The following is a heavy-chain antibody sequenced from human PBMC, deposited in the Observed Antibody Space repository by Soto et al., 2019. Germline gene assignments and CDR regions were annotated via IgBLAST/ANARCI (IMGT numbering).Heavy chain of an antibody. J-gene: IGHJ3*02. CDR1: GFIFGNYM. CDR3: APHVHCSGGSCHYDAFDI. Sequence: EVQLLESGGGLVQPGESLRLSRAFSGFIFGNYMMTWVRQAPGKGLEWVSTIRDGGESTYYADSVKGRFTISRDNSKNTLCLQMDSLGVEDTAVYYCAPHVHCSGGSCHYDAFDIRGQGTMVTVSS. CDR2: IRDGGEST. D-gene: IGHD2-15*01. V-gene: IGHV3-23*01.